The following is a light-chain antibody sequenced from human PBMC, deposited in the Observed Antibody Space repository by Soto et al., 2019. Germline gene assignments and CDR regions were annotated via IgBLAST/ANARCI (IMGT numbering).Light chain of an antibody. J-gene: IGKJ4*01. V-gene: IGKV3-11*01. CDR2: DAS. CDR3: QQRVEWLT. CDR1: QSVSIY. Sequence: EIVLTQSPATLSLSPGERATLSCRASQSVSIYLAWYQQRPAQAPRLLSYDASNRATGIPTRFSGSGSGTDFTHTISSLEPEDFAGYYWQQRVEWLTFGGGTKVEIK.